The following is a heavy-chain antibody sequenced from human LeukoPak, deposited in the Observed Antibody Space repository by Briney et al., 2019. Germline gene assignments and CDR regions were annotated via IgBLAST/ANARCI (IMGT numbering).Heavy chain of an antibody. CDR1: GYPFSTNG. CDR3: ARPSNSGYDH. D-gene: IGHD5-12*01. CDR2: IYPSDSDT. V-gene: IGHV5-51*01. Sequence: GESLKISFKASGYPFSTNGSGWVRQMPGKGLEWMGVIYPSDSDTRYSPSFQGQVTISADKSISTTYLQWSSLKASDTAMYYCARPSNSGYDHWGQGALVTVSS. J-gene: IGHJ5*02.